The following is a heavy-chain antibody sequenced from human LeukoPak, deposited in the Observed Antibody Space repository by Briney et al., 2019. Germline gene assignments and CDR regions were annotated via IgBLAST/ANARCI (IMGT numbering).Heavy chain of an antibody. V-gene: IGHV3-74*01. D-gene: IGHD3/OR15-3a*01. CDR1: GFTFSSYW. Sequence: AGGSLRLSCAASGFTFSSYWMHWVRQAPGKGVVWVSRIRGDGGTTSYADSVKGRFTISRDNAENTLYLQMNSLRAEDTAVYHCARDYRSIMIFGGQGTMVTVSS. CDR2: IRGDGGTT. CDR3: ARDYRSIMIF. J-gene: IGHJ3*01.